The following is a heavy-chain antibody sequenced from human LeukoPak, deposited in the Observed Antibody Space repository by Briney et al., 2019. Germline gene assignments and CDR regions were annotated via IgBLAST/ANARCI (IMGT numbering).Heavy chain of an antibody. J-gene: IGHJ3*02. CDR3: ARRSAAAGIDAFDI. D-gene: IGHD6-13*01. Sequence: PGGALRLSCSASGFSFRNYDMHWVRQPTGKGLEWVSAVGTGGDTYYAGSVKGRFTVVRENAKNTLYLQMSSLRAGDTAMYYCARRSAAAGIDAFDIWGQGTIVTVSS. V-gene: IGHV3-13*01. CDR1: GFSFRNYD. CDR2: VGTGGDT.